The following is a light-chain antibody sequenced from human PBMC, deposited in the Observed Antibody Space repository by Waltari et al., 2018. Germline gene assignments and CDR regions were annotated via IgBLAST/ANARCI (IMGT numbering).Light chain of an antibody. Sequence: EIVLTQSPGTLSLSPGERVTLSCRASQSVGRSLAWYQQRPGQAPRLLIYDAFTRATGVADRFSGSGSGTDFSLTISRLEPEDFAVYYCQMYVRLPVTFGQGTKVEIK. CDR1: QSVGRS. V-gene: IGKV3-20*01. CDR3: QMYVRLPVT. CDR2: DAF. J-gene: IGKJ1*01.